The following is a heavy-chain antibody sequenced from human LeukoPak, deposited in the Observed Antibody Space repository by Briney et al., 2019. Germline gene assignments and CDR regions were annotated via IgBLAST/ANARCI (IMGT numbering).Heavy chain of an antibody. J-gene: IGHJ4*02. CDR2: IYYSGST. CDR1: GGSISSGGYY. V-gene: IGHV4-31*03. CDR3: ARVTDSSGYPDYFDY. Sequence: SETLSLTCTVSGGSISSGGYYWRWIRQHPGKGLEWIGYIYYSGSTYYNPSLKSRVTISVDTSKNQFSLKLSSVTAADTAVYYCARVTDSSGYPDYFDYWGQGTLVTVSS. D-gene: IGHD3-22*01.